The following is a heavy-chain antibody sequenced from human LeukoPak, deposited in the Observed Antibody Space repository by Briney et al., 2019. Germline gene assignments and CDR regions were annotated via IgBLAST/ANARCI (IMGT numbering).Heavy chain of an antibody. Sequence: GASVKVSCKASGYTFTSYGISWVRQAPGQGLEWMGWISAYNGNTNYAQKLQGRVTMTTDTSTSTAYMELRSLRSDDTAVYYCARAPHSGSAHKNWFDPWGQGTLVTVSS. CDR3: ARAPHSGSAHKNWFDP. D-gene: IGHD2-15*01. J-gene: IGHJ5*02. CDR1: GYTFTSYG. V-gene: IGHV1-18*01. CDR2: ISAYNGNT.